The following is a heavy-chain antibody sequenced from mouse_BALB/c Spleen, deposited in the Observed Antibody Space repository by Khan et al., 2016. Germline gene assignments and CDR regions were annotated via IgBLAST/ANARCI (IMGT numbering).Heavy chain of an antibody. CDR1: GYSFTSYW. CDR3: ARSRDGKPDFDY. D-gene: IGHD2-1*01. J-gene: IGHJ2*01. Sequence: QVQLQQPGAELVRPGASVKLSCKASGYSFTSYWMNWVKQRPGQGLEWIGLIHPSDSETRFNQKFKDKATLTVDKSSITAYMQLSSPTSEDSAVDYCARSRDGKPDFDYWGQGTTLTVSS. V-gene: IGHV1-61*01. CDR2: IHPSDSET.